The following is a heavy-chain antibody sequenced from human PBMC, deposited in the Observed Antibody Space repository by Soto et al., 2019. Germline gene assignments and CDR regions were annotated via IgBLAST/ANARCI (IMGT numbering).Heavy chain of an antibody. V-gene: IGHV4-59*12. CDR3: ARLPGGGDGYNYLQD. J-gene: IGHJ4*02. CDR1: GASISHYY. D-gene: IGHD1-1*01. CDR2: IHSSGTT. Sequence: QVQLQESGPGLVKPSETLSLTCSVSGASISHYYWNWLRQPPGKGLEWIGYIHSSGTTKYNPSLTSRVTISLDTSKNQFSLKLTSVTAADTAVYYCARLPGGGDGYNYLQDWGQGTLVTVSP.